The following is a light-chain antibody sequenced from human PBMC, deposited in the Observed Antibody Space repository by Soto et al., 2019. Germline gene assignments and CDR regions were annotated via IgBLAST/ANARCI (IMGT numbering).Light chain of an antibody. J-gene: IGKJ1*01. CDR2: DAS. CDR3: QQYNIYSWT. Sequence: DIQMTQSPSTLSASVGDRVTITCRASQSISSWLAWYQQKPGKAPKLLIYDASSLESWVPSRFSGSGSGTEFTLTISSLQPDDFATYYCQQYNIYSWTFGQGTKVEIK. CDR1: QSISSW. V-gene: IGKV1-5*01.